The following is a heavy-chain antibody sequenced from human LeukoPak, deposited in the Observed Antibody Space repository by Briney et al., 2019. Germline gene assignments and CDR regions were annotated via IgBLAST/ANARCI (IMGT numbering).Heavy chain of an antibody. CDR1: GFTFSSYE. J-gene: IGHJ3*02. Sequence: GGSLRLSCAASGFTFSSYEMNWVRQAPGKGLEWVSYISSSGSTIYYADSVKGRFTISRDNAKNSLYLQMNSLRAEDTAVYYCARDRPDDSSGIDAFDIWGQGTMVTVSS. D-gene: IGHD3-22*01. V-gene: IGHV3-48*03. CDR3: ARDRPDDSSGIDAFDI. CDR2: ISSSGSTI.